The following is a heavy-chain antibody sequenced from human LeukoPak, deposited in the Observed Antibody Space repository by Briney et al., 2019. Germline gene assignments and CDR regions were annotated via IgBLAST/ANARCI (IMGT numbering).Heavy chain of an antibody. CDR1: GFSFSGYN. J-gene: IGHJ4*02. V-gene: IGHV3-21*01. D-gene: IGHD3-9*01. Sequence: GGSLRLSCAASGFSFSGYNMNWVRQAPGKGLEWVSSITSSSAYIYHADSVKGRFTISRDNAKNSLYLQMNSLRAEDTAVYYCARVLRDYYLDFWGQGTLVTVSS. CDR3: ARVLRDYYLDF. CDR2: ITSSSAYI.